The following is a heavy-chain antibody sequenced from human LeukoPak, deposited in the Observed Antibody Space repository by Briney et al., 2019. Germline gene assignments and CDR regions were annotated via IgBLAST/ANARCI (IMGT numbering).Heavy chain of an antibody. J-gene: IGHJ4*02. CDR1: EFTFSSYW. V-gene: IGHV3-74*01. D-gene: IGHD6-19*01. Sequence: GGSLRLSCVASEFTFSSYWMNWVRQAPGKGLEWVSRINSNGSSTSYADSVKGRFTISRDNAKNTFYLQMNSLRAEDTAVYYCARGMAYSSGWFPFDYWGQGSLVTVSS. CDR3: ARGMAYSSGWFPFDY. CDR2: INSNGSST.